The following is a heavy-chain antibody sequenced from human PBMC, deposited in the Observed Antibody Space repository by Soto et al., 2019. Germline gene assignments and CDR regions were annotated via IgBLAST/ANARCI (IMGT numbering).Heavy chain of an antibody. J-gene: IGHJ2*01. Sequence: EVQLLESGGGLVQPGGSLRLSCAASGFTFSSYAMSWVRQAPGKGLAWVSAISGSGGSTYYADSGKGMFTISRDNSKNTLYLQRNSLRAADTAVYYCAKDRVYLSRWYFELWGRGTLVTVSS. CDR3: AKDRVYLSRWYFEL. CDR2: ISGSGGST. V-gene: IGHV3-23*01. D-gene: IGHD3-10*01. CDR1: GFTFSSYA.